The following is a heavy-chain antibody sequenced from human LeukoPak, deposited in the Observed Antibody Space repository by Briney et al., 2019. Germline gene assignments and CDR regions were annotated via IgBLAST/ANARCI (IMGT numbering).Heavy chain of an antibody. CDR1: GFTFTSHV. V-gene: IGHV3-64D*06. Sequence: GGSLRLSRSASGFTFTSHVMHWVRQAPGKGLQYVSGTSMNVQTTYYAGSVKGRFTISRDSSKNTVYLQMNSLTAEDTAVYYCVREGLERRTNFDYWGQGTLVSVSS. CDR2: TSMNVQTT. D-gene: IGHD1-1*01. J-gene: IGHJ4*02. CDR3: VREGLERRTNFDY.